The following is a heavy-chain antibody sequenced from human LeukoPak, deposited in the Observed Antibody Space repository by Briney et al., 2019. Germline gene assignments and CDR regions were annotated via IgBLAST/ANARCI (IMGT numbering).Heavy chain of an antibody. Sequence: AGGSLGLSCAASGFTFDDYGMSWVRQAPGKGLEWVSGINWNGGSTGYADSVKGRFTISRDNAKNSLYLQMNSLRAEDTAVYYCARDSSTLGYCSGGSCYSTYYYYYYMDVWGKGTTVTISS. CDR3: ARDSSTLGYCSGGSCYSTYYYYYYMDV. V-gene: IGHV3-20*04. D-gene: IGHD2-15*01. CDR2: INWNGGST. J-gene: IGHJ6*03. CDR1: GFTFDDYG.